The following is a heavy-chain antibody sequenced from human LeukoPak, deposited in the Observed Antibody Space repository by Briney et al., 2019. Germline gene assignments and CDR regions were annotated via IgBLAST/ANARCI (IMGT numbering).Heavy chain of an antibody. D-gene: IGHD1-1*01. CDR2: ISAYMNNT. Sequence: ASVKVSCKASGYTFANYGISWVRRAPGQGLEWMGWISAYMNNTSYVQKLQGRVTMTTDTSTSTAYMELSSLRSEDSAVYYCARVKYSWNDIFENWFDPWGQGTLVTVSS. CDR1: GYTFANYG. J-gene: IGHJ5*02. CDR3: ARVKYSWNDIFENWFDP. V-gene: IGHV1-18*01.